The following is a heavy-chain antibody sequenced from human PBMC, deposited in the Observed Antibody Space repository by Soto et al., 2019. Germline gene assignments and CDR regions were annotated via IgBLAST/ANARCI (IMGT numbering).Heavy chain of an antibody. V-gene: IGHV3-23*01. CDR3: VKVYWKGEV. J-gene: IGHJ6*02. CDR1: GFTFSTYA. Sequence: EVQLLESGGGLVQPGGSLRLSCAASGFTFSTYAMNWVRQAPGNGLEWVSAISGSGGSIHYADSVKGRFTISRDNSKNTLYLQMNSLRDEDTAGYHCVKVYWKGEVWGQGSTVTVSS. CDR2: ISGSGGSI. D-gene: IGHD2-8*02.